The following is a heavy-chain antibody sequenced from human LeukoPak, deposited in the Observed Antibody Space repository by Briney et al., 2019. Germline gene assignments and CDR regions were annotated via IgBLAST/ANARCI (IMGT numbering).Heavy chain of an antibody. D-gene: IGHD2-15*01. CDR2: ISGSGGST. CDR1: GFTFSSYA. Sequence: PGGSLRLSCAASGFTFSSYAMSWVRQAPGKGLEWVSAISGSGGSTYYVDSVKGRFTISRDNSKNTLYLQMNSLRAEDTAVYYCAAATGAPRLFDYWGQGTLVTVSS. CDR3: AAATGAPRLFDY. V-gene: IGHV3-23*01. J-gene: IGHJ4*02.